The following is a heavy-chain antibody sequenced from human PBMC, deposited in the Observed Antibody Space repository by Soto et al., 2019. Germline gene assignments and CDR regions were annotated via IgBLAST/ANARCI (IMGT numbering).Heavy chain of an antibody. D-gene: IGHD2-2*01. CDR1: GFTFSSYA. Sequence: LRLSCAASGFTFSSYAMHWVRQAPGKGLEWVAVISYDGSNKYYADSVKGRFTISRDNSKNTLYLQMNSLRAEDTAVYYCAREVVGGGQNYYYYGMDVWGQGTTVTVSS. J-gene: IGHJ6*02. CDR3: AREVVGGGQNYYYYGMDV. CDR2: ISYDGSNK. V-gene: IGHV3-30-3*01.